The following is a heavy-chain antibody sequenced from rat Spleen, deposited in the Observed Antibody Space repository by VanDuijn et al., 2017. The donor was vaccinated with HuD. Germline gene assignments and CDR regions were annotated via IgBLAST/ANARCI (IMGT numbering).Heavy chain of an antibody. V-gene: IGHV5-27*01. J-gene: IGHJ2*01. CDR1: GFTFSNYD. D-gene: IGHD4-3*01. Sequence: EVQLVESGGGLVQPGRSLKLSCTASGFTFSNYDMVWVRQAPTKGLEWVAAFSPSGGTTYYRDSVKGRFTIARENAKRHRYLQIDRLRCEDPATYYGTTEFGQASPLYWGQGVMVTVSS. CDR3: TTEFGQASPLY. CDR2: FSPSGGTT.